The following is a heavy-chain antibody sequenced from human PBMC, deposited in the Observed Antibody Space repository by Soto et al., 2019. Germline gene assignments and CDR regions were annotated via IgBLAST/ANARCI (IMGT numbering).Heavy chain of an antibody. Sequence: GGSLRLSCAASGFTFTNYAMSWVRQAPGKGLEWVSGISGSGDNTYYADSVKGRFTISRDNSINTLYLQMNSLRAEDTAVYYCAKEADYGEYVTRFDPWGQGTLVTVSS. CDR3: AKEADYGEYVTRFDP. J-gene: IGHJ5*02. CDR2: ISGSGDNT. D-gene: IGHD4-17*01. V-gene: IGHV3-23*01. CDR1: GFTFTNYA.